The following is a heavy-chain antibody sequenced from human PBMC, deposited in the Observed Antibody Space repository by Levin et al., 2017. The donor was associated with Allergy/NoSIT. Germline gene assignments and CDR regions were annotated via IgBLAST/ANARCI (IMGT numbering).Heavy chain of an antibody. J-gene: IGHJ4*02. CDR3: ARDPHSLDY. Sequence: GASVKVSCAASGFTFSSYSMNWVRQAPGKGLEWVSYITSTSSRIYYADSVRGRFTISRDNAKNSLYLQMNSLRGEDTAIYYCARDPHSLDYWGQGALVTVSS. CDR1: GFTFSSYS. V-gene: IGHV3-48*01. D-gene: IGHD5-18*01. CDR2: ITSTSSRI.